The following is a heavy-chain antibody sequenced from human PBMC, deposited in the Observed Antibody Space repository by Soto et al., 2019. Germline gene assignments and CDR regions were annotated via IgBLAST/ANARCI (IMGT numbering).Heavy chain of an antibody. CDR2: INAGNGNT. CDR1: GYTFTSYA. CDR3: ARDRHYGDYRAFDI. V-gene: IGHV1-3*01. Sequence: ASVKVSCKASGYTFTSYAMHWVRQAPGQRLEWMGWINAGNGNTKYSQKFQGRVTITRDTSASTAYMELSSLRSEDTAVYYCARDRHYGDYRAFDIWGQGTMVTVSS. D-gene: IGHD4-17*01. J-gene: IGHJ3*02.